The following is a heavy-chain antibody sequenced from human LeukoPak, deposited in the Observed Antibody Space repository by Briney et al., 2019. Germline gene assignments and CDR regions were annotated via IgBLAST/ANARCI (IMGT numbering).Heavy chain of an antibody. CDR3: ARDWTSIPEYFQH. CDR1: GYTFTGYY. J-gene: IGHJ1*01. D-gene: IGHD2-21*01. Sequence: ASVKVSCKASGYTFTGYYMHWVRQAPGQGLEWMGWINPNSGGTNYAQKFQGRVTMTRDTSISTAYMELSRLRSDDTAVYYCARDWTSIPEYFQHWGQGTLVTVSS. V-gene: IGHV1-2*02. CDR2: INPNSGGT.